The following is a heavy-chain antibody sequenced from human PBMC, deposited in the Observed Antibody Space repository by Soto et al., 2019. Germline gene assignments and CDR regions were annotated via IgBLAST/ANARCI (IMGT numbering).Heavy chain of an antibody. CDR1: GSSFSSYA. CDR2: ISGPGTIT. D-gene: IGHD3-16*01. V-gene: IGHV3-23*01. CDR3: AKGGFWVHYGMDV. Sequence: EVQLLESGGGLVQPGGSLRLSCAAPGSSFSSYAMNWVRQAPGKGLEWVSSISGPGTITYYADSVKGRFTISRDNSKDTLYMQMNSLRVEDTAVYYCAKGGFWVHYGMDVWGQGTTVTVSS. J-gene: IGHJ6*02.